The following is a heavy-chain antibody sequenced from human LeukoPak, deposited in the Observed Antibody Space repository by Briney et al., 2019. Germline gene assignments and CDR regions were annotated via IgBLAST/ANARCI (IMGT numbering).Heavy chain of an antibody. J-gene: IGHJ4*02. CDR3: ASLNTAMSRPGFRPFDY. CDR1: GGSFSGYY. CDR2: INHSGST. D-gene: IGHD5-18*01. V-gene: IGHV4-34*01. Sequence: PSETLSLTCAVYGGSFSGYYWSWIRQPPGKGLEWIGEINHSGSTNYNPSLKSRVTISVDTSKNQFSLKLSSVTAADTAVYYCASLNTAMSRPGFRPFDYWGQGTLVTVSS.